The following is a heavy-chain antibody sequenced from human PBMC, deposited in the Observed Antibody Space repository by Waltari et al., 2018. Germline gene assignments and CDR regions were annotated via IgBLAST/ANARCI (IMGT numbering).Heavy chain of an antibody. V-gene: IGHV4-34*01. CDR2: INHSGSV. CDR1: GGSFSGYY. CDR3: VRLRQRPRGYCSGGSCYRINLNWFDP. J-gene: IGHJ5*02. D-gene: IGHD2-15*01. Sequence: QVQLQQWGAGLLKPSETLSLTCAVYGGSFSGYYWSWIRQPPGKGLEWIGEINHSGSVNYNPSLKSLVTISVDTSKNQCSRKLSSVSAADTAVYYCVRLRQRPRGYCSGGSCYRINLNWFDPWGQGTLVTVSS.